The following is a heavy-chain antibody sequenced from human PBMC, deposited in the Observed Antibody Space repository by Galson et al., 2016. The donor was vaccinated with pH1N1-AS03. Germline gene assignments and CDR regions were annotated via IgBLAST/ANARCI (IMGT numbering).Heavy chain of an antibody. CDR2: IIPMLNIP. CDR1: GGTFNTYA. CDR3: AKGYSATPSGTFDI. J-gene: IGHJ3*02. Sequence: SVKVSCKASGGTFNTYAISWVRQAPGQGLEWMGRIIPMLNIPDYAQKFQVRVTITADKSTNTAYMELTNLRSDDTALYYCAKGYSATPSGTFDICGQGTMVTVSS. V-gene: IGHV1-69*04. D-gene: IGHD2-15*01.